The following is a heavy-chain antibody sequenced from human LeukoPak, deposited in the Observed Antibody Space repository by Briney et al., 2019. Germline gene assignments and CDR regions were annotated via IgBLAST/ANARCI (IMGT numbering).Heavy chain of an antibody. J-gene: IGHJ6*03. CDR2: VDPEDGET. CDR1: GYTFTDYY. V-gene: IGHV1-69-2*01. Sequence: ATVKISCKVSGYTFTDYYMHWVQQAPGKGLEWMGLVDPEDGETIYAEKFQGRVTITADTSTDTAYMELSSLRSEDTAVYYCATGYDFWSGFRYYMDVWGKGTTATVSS. CDR3: ATGYDFWSGFRYYMDV. D-gene: IGHD3-3*01.